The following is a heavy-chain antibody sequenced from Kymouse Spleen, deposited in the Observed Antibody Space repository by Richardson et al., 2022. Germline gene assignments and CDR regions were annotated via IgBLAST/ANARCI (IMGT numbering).Heavy chain of an antibody. D-gene: IGHD1-7*01. CDR3: AGTTYFDY. V-gene: IGHV4-34*01. CDR1: GGSFSGYY. J-gene: IGHJ4*02. CDR2: INHSGST. Sequence: QVQLQQWGAGLLKPSETLSLTCAVYGGSFSGYYWSWIRQPPGKGLEWIGEINHSGSTNYNPSLKSRVTISVDTSKNQFSLKLSSVTAADTAVYYCAGTTYFDYWGQGTLVTVSS.